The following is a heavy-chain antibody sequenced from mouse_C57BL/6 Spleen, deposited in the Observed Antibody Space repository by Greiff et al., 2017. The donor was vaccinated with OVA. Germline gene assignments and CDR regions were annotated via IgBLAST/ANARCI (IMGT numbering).Heavy chain of an antibody. V-gene: IGHV1-69*01. J-gene: IGHJ4*01. CDR1: GYTFTSYW. Sequence: QVQLQQPGAELVMPGASVKLSCKASGYTFTSYWMHWVKQRPGQGLEWIGEIDPSDSYTNYNQEFKGKSTLTVDKSSSTAYMQLSSLTSEDSAVYYCARWDGYYYWGQGTSVTVSS. D-gene: IGHD2-3*01. CDR3: ARWDGYYY. CDR2: IDPSDSYT.